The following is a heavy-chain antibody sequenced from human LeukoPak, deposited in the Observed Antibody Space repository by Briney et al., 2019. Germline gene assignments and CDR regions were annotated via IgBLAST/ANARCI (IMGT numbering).Heavy chain of an antibody. Sequence: GGSLRLSCAASGFTFSSYWMHWVRQAPGKGLMWVSRINSDGSSTSYADSVEGRFTISRDNAKNTLYLQMNSLRAEDTAVYYCAKGGSYPIDYWGQGALVTVSS. V-gene: IGHV3-74*01. CDR2: INSDGSST. J-gene: IGHJ4*02. CDR1: GFTFSSYW. D-gene: IGHD1-26*01. CDR3: AKGGSYPIDY.